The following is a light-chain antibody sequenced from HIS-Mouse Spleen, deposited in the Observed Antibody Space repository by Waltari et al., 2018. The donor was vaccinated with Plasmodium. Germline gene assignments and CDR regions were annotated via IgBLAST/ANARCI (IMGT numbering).Light chain of an antibody. CDR3: QQYYSYLLT. CDR2: DAS. CDR1: RGISSY. J-gene: IGKJ4*01. V-gene: IGKV1-8*01. Sequence: AIRMTQSQSSCPASPGGSCTITCRASRGISSYLAWYQQKPGKAPKILINDASTLQKGVPSRFSGSGSGTDFTLTISCLQSEDFATYYCQQYYSYLLTFGGGTKVEIK.